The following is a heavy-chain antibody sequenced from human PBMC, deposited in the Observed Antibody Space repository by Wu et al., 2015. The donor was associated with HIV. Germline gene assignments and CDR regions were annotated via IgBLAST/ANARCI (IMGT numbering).Heavy chain of an antibody. D-gene: IGHD1-14*01. Sequence: QMQLVQSGAEVKKTGSSVKVSCKASGYTFTYRYLHWVRQAPGQALEWMGWITPFNGNTNYAQKFQDRVTITRDRSMSTAYMELSSLRSEDTAMYYCARLRRPGYYFDYWSQGTLVHRLL. CDR2: ITPFNGNT. V-gene: IGHV1-45*02. J-gene: IGHJ4*02. CDR1: GYTFTYRY. CDR3: ARLRRPGYYFDY.